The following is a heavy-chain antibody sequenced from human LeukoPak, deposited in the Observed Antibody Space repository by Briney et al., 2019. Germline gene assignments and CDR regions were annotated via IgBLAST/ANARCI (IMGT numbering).Heavy chain of an antibody. CDR1: GYTFTSYG. CDR3: ARDHITMVRGVLDY. J-gene: IGHJ4*02. CDR2: ISAYNGNT. Sequence: ASVKVSCKASGYTFTSYGIGWVRQAPGQGLEWMGWISAYNGNTNYAQKLQGRVTMTTDTSTSTAYMELRSLRSDDTAVYYCARDHITMVRGVLDYWGQGTLVTVSS. V-gene: IGHV1-18*01. D-gene: IGHD3-10*01.